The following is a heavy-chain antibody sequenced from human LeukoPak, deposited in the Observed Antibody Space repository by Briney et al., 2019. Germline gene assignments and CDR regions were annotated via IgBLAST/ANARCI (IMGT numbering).Heavy chain of an antibody. CDR2: IYYSGST. CDR1: GGSISSYY. J-gene: IGHJ4*01. V-gene: IGHV4-59*12. Sequence: SETLSLTCTVSGGSISSYYWSWIRQPPGKGLEWLGYIYYSGSTNYNPSLKSRVTISLDTSKNQFSLKLSSVTAADTAVYYWARFYIGSYYGPLDYGAQEPWSPPPQ. CDR3: ARFYIGSYYGPLDY. D-gene: IGHD1-26*01.